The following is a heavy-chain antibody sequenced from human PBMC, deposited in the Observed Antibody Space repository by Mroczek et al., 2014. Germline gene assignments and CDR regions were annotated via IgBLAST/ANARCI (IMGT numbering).Heavy chain of an antibody. CDR1: GGSFSGYY. Sequence: QVQLQESGAGLLKPSETLSLTCAVYGGSFSGYYWSWIRQPPGKGLEWIGEINHSGSTNYNPSLKSRVTISVDTSKNQFSLKLSSVTAADTAVYYCASGPLQNFDYWGQGTLVTVSS. J-gene: IGHJ4*02. V-gene: IGHV4-34*01. CDR2: INHSGST. CDR3: ASGPLQNFDY. D-gene: IGHD4-11*01.